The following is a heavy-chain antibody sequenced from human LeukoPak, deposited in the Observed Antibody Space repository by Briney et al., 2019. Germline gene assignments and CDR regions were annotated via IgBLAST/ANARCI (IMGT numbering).Heavy chain of an antibody. V-gene: IGHV3-11*01. J-gene: IGHJ6*02. CDR1: GFTFSDYY. CDR3: ARGHYGLDV. Sequence: GGSLRLSCAASGFTFSDYYMSWIRQAPGRGLGWVSYIINSDSTIYYADSVKGRFTISRDNAKNSLYLQMNSLRAEDTALYYCARGHYGLDVWGQGTTVTVSS. CDR2: IINSDSTI.